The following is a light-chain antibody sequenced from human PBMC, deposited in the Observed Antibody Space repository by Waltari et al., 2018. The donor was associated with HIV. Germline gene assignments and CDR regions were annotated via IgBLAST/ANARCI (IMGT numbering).Light chain of an antibody. CDR3: QQSYSTLLT. Sequence: DIQMTQSPSSLSASVGDRVTITCRASQSISSYLNWYQQKPGKAPKLLIYAASSLQSGVPSRFSGSGSGTDFTLTISSLHPEDFATYYGQQSYSTLLTFGGGTKVEIK. J-gene: IGKJ4*01. CDR1: QSISSY. V-gene: IGKV1-39*01. CDR2: AAS.